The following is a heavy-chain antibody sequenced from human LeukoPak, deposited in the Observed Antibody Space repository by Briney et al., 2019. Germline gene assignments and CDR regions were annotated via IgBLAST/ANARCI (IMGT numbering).Heavy chain of an antibody. CDR3: ARRKTGHSVFEN. V-gene: IGHV3-7*01. CDR1: GFNYDSYW. D-gene: IGHD7-27*01. CDR2: IKEDGSEK. Sequence: GGSLRLSCAASGFNYDSYWMSWVRQAPGKGLEWVANIKEDGSEKYYVDSVKGRFTISRDNAKNSVYLQVNSLRAEDTAVYYCARRKTGHSVFENWGQGTLVIVSS. J-gene: IGHJ4*02.